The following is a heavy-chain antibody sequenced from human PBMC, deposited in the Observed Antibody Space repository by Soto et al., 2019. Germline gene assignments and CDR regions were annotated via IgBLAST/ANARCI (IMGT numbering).Heavy chain of an antibody. V-gene: IGHV3-74*01. CDR3: ARDTYYYDSSDHFSADAFDI. J-gene: IGHJ3*02. CDR2: ISNDGSST. CDR1: GFTSSSYW. D-gene: IGHD3-22*01. Sequence: EVQLVESGGGLVQPGGSLRLSCAASGFTSSSYWIHWVRQAPGKGLVWVSRISNDGSSTNYADSVKGRFTISRDNAKNTVCLQVNSLRAEDTAVYYCARDTYYYDSSDHFSADAFDIWGQGTMVTVSS.